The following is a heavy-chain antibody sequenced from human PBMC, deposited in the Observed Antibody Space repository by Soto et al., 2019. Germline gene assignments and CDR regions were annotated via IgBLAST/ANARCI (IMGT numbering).Heavy chain of an antibody. CDR2: ISYDGKRK. Sequence: QVQLVESGGGVVQPGTSLRLTCDVSGFSITSSGMHWVRQAPGKGLEWVAVISYDGKRKYYADAVKGQFTISRDNSKNTLYLQMNSLRPEDTAVFYCVKDRGFYLDAFDMWGPGAKVTVSS. D-gene: IGHD3-3*01. CDR3: VKDRGFYLDAFDM. V-gene: IGHV3-30*18. J-gene: IGHJ3*02. CDR1: GFSITSSG.